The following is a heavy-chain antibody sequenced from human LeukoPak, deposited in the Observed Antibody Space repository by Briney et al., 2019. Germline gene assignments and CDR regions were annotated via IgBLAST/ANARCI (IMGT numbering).Heavy chain of an antibody. Sequence: ASVKVSCKASGGTFSSYAISWVRQAPGQGLEWMGGIIPIFGTANYAQKFQGRVTITADESTSTAYMELSSLRSEDTAVYYCARAWREHEFGAIFGVVIDYYYYMDVWGKGTTVTVSS. CDR3: ARAWREHEFGAIFGVVIDYYYYMDV. CDR1: GGTFSSYA. D-gene: IGHD3-3*01. J-gene: IGHJ6*03. V-gene: IGHV1-69*13. CDR2: IIPIFGTA.